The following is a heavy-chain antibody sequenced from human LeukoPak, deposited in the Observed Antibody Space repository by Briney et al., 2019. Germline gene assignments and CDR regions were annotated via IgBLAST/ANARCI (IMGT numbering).Heavy chain of an antibody. CDR3: ARDPYSGSYGDYYYYFMDI. Sequence: GGSLRLSCAASGFTFSSYSMNWVRQAPGKGLEWVLSITSSSSYIYYADSVKGRFTISRDNAKNSLYLQMNSLRADDTAVYYCARDPYSGSYGDYYYYFMDIWGKGTTVTISS. V-gene: IGHV3-21*01. CDR2: ITSSSSYI. J-gene: IGHJ6*03. CDR1: GFTFSSYS. D-gene: IGHD1-26*01.